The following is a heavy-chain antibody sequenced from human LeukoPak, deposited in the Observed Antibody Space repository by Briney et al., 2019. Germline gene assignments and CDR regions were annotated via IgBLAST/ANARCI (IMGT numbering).Heavy chain of an antibody. CDR2: ISAYNGNT. V-gene: IGHV1-18*01. D-gene: IGHD3-9*01. Sequence: ASVKVSCKASGYTFTSYGISWVRQAPGQGLEWMGWISAYNGNTNYAQKLQGRVTMTTDTSTSTAYMELRSLRSDDTAVYYCASARAGYFDWLLNNWGQGTLVTVSS. J-gene: IGHJ4*02. CDR1: GYTFTSYG. CDR3: ASARAGYFDWLLNN.